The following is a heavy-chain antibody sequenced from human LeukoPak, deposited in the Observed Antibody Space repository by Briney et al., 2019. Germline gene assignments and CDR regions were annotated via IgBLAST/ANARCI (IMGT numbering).Heavy chain of an antibody. CDR1: GGSISSYY. V-gene: IGHV4-4*09. Sequence: SETLSLTCTVSGGSISSYYWSWIRQPPGKGLEWIGYIYTSGSTNYNTSLKSRVTISVDTSKNQFSLKLSSVTAADTAVYYCARSRKPYYYYYMDVWGKGTTVTVSS. CDR2: IYTSGST. CDR3: ARSRKPYYYYYMDV. J-gene: IGHJ6*03.